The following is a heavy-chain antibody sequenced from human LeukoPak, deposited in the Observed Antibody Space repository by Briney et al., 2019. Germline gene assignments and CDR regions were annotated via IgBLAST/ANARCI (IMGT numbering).Heavy chain of an antibody. V-gene: IGHV3-30*18. CDR1: GFTFSNYG. CDR2: ISYDGSNT. CDR3: VKGYGSGSYSTDY. Sequence: GGSLRLSCAASGFTFSNYGMHWVRQAPGKGLDWVAFISYDGSNTYYADSVKGRFTIFRDNSKNTLYLQMNSLRTEDTAVYYCVKGYGSGSYSTDYWGQGTLITVSS. D-gene: IGHD3-10*01. J-gene: IGHJ4*02.